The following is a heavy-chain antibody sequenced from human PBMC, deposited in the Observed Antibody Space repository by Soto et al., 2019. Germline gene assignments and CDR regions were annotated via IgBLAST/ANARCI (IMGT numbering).Heavy chain of an antibody. D-gene: IGHD3-22*01. CDR2: ISGTGGGT. J-gene: IGHJ1*01. Sequence: WGSLRLSCAASGFTFWTYAMSWVRQAPGKGLEWVSVISGTGGGTSYADSVKGRFTISRDNSKNTLYLQMNSLGVEDTAVYYCARHSPPGYYYDSSGYYGYFQHWGQGTLVTVSS. CDR1: GFTFWTYA. CDR3: ARHSPPGYYYDSSGYYGYFQH. V-gene: IGHV3-23*01.